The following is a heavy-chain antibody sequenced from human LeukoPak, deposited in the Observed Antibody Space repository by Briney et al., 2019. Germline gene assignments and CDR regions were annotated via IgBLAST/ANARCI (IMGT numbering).Heavy chain of an antibody. V-gene: IGHV3-11*01. D-gene: IGHD6-19*01. CDR1: GFTFSDYY. CDR3: ANAVDSSGWYWVGYYFDY. Sequence: PGGSLRLSCAASGFTFSDYYMSWIRQAPGKGLEWVSYISSSGTTIFYADSVKGRFTISRDNAKNSLYLQMNSLRAEDTAVYYCANAVDSSGWYWVGYYFDYWGQGTLVTVSS. J-gene: IGHJ4*02. CDR2: ISSSGTTI.